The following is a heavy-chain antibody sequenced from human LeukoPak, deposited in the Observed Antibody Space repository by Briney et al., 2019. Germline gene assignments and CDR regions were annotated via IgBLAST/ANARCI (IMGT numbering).Heavy chain of an antibody. V-gene: IGHV3-23*01. CDR1: GFTFSSYA. J-gene: IGHJ4*03. CDR3: AKMQGYFDY. Sequence: PGGSLRLSCAASGFTFSSYAMTWVRQAPDKGLEWVSAISGSDGSTYYADSVKGRFTISRDNSKNTVYLQMNSLRAEDMALYFCAKMQGYFDYWGQGTLVTVSS. CDR2: ISGSDGST.